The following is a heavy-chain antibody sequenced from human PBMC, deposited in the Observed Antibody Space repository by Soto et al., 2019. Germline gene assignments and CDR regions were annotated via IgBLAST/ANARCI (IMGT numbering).Heavy chain of an antibody. CDR2: IYYSGGA. D-gene: IGHD6-6*01. CDR3: ARDVLYSTSRIDS. V-gene: IGHV4-31*03. J-gene: IGHJ4*02. CDR1: GGSISSGGYY. Sequence: PSETLSLTCTVSGGSISSGGYYWNWIRQHPGKGLEWIGYIYYSGGAYYNPSLKSRVTISVDTSKNQFSLKLSSVTAADTAVYYCARDVLYSTSRIDSWGQGTLVTVSS.